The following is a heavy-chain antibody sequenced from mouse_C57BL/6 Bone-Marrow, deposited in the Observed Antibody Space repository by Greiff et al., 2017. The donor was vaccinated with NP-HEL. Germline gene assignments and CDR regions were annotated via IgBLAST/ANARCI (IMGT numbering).Heavy chain of an antibody. Sequence: QVQLQQPGAELVKPGASVKLSCKASGYTFTSYWMHWVKQRPGQGLEWIGMIHPNSGSTNYNEKFKSKATLTVDKSSSTAYKQLSSLTSEDSAVYYCARGVKDYGSTSWFAYWGQGTLVTVSA. CDR1: GYTFTSYW. J-gene: IGHJ3*01. D-gene: IGHD1-1*01. V-gene: IGHV1-64*01. CDR2: IHPNSGST. CDR3: ARGVKDYGSTSWFAY.